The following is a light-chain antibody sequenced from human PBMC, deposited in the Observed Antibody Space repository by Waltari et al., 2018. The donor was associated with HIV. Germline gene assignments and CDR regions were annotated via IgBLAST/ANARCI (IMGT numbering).Light chain of an antibody. CDR2: DTK. V-gene: IGLV1-40*01. CDR3: QSFDSSLSAVI. Sequence: QSVLTQPPSVSGAPGQRVTIACTGGSSNIGAGYDVHWYRKFPGTAPKLLIQDTKKRPAGGPDRFSGSKAGTSASLAITGLEAEDEADYYCQSFDSSLSAVIFGGGTKLTVL. J-gene: IGLJ2*01. CDR1: SSNIGAGYD.